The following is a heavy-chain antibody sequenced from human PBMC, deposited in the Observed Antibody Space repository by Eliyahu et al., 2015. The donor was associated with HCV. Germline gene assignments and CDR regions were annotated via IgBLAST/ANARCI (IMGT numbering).Heavy chain of an antibody. CDR3: ARVEVATILFDY. CDR1: GFNLSNYW. V-gene: IGHV3-7*01. Sequence: EVQLVDSGGGLVQPGGSLXLSCAASGFNLSNYWXGWVRQAPGKGXEWXANIKQDGSXKKYVDSVKGRFTISRDNAKNSLYLQMNSLRDEDTAVYYCARVEVATILFDYWGQGTLVTVSS. J-gene: IGHJ4*02. D-gene: IGHD5-12*01. CDR2: IKQDGSXK.